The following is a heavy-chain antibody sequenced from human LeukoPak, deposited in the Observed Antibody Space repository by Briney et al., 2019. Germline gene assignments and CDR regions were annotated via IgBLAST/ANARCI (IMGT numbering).Heavy chain of an antibody. CDR1: GFTFSSYA. Sequence: GGSLRLSCAASGFTFSSYAMSWVRQAPGKGLEWVSAISGSGGSAYYADSVKGRFTISRDNSKNTLYLQMNSLRAEDTAVYYCAKSVDIVVVPAAPPGNAFDIWGQGTMVTVSS. CDR3: AKSVDIVVVPAAPPGNAFDI. J-gene: IGHJ3*02. D-gene: IGHD2-2*01. V-gene: IGHV3-23*01. CDR2: ISGSGGSA.